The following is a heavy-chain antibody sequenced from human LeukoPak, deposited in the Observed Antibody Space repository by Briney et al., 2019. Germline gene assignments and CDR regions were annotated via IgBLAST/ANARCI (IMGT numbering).Heavy chain of an antibody. Sequence: SVKVSCKASGYTFTSYGISWVRQAPGQGLEWMGGIIPIFGTANYAQKFQGRVTITADKSTSTAYMELSSLRSEDTAVYYCARDPLGDPSGGYWGQGTLVTVSS. CDR1: GYTFTSYG. CDR2: IIPIFGTA. J-gene: IGHJ4*02. V-gene: IGHV1-69*06. D-gene: IGHD5-24*01. CDR3: ARDPLGDPSGGY.